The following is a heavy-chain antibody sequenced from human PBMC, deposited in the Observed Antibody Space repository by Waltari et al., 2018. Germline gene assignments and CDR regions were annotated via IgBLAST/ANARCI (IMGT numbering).Heavy chain of an antibody. CDR2: IGPDGSDK. CDR1: GFTIRRFW. D-gene: IGHD1-1*01. V-gene: IGHV3-7*01. CDR3: VGWNDPINS. Sequence: EAQLVQSGGGLVQPGGSLTLSCAASGFTIRRFWMTWIRQAPGQGLQWVAHIGPDGSDKYYVDSVKGRFTISRGNAENSLLLQMSSLRVEDTALYYCVGWNDPINSWGQGTLVAVSS. J-gene: IGHJ4*02.